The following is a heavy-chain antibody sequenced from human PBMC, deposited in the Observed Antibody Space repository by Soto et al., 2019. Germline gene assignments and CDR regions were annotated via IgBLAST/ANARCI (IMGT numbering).Heavy chain of an antibody. J-gene: IGHJ5*02. D-gene: IGHD6-19*01. CDR1: GFSFSDSA. CDR3: ASDAGYSSLHWFDP. V-gene: IGHV1-58*01. CDR2: IVVGSGNT. Sequence: SVKVSCKASGFSFSDSAVQWVRQARGQRLEWIGWIVVGSGNTKYSQKFQGRVTITRDTSASTAYMELSSLRSEDTAVCYCASDAGYSSLHWFDPWGKGTRVTVAS.